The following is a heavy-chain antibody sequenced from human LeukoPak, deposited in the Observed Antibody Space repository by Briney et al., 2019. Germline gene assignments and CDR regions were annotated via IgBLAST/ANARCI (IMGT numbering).Heavy chain of an antibody. D-gene: IGHD6-19*01. CDR3: AKHVAVAGFWFDP. Sequence: PGGSLRLSCAASGFTFSSYSMSRVPQAPGKGLERVSAINRGGDRRYCADSEKGRFTISRDNSNNTLYLQMNSLRAEDTAVYFCAKHVAVAGFWFDPWGQGTLVTVSS. J-gene: IGHJ5*02. CDR1: GFTFSSYS. CDR2: INRGGDRR. V-gene: IGHV3-23*01.